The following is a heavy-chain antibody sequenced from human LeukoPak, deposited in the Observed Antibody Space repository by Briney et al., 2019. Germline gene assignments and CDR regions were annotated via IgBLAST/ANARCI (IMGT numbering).Heavy chain of an antibody. CDR1: GYTFTSYG. Sequence: ASVKVSCKASGYTFTSYGISWVRQAPGQGLEWMGWISAYNGNTNYAQKLQGRVTMTRDTSISTAYMELSRLRSDDTAVYYCATYDILTGYEDYWGQGTLVTVSS. J-gene: IGHJ4*02. CDR3: ATYDILTGYEDY. V-gene: IGHV1-18*01. CDR2: ISAYNGNT. D-gene: IGHD3-9*01.